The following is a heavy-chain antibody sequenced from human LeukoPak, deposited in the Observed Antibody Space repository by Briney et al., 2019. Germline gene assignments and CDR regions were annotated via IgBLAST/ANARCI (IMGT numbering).Heavy chain of an antibody. D-gene: IGHD4-17*01. CDR2: VSAYNGNT. J-gene: IGHJ4*02. Sequence: IXWVRQAPGQGLGWMGWVSAYNGNTNYSQKLQGRVTMTTDTSTSTAYMELRSLRSDDTAVYYCARDFPLVGLDYGGNVGVFDYWGQGTLVTVSS. V-gene: IGHV1-18*01. CDR3: ARDFPLVGLDYGGNVGVFDY.